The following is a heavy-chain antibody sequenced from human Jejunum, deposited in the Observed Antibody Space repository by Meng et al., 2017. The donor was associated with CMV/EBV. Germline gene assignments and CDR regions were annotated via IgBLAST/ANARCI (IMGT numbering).Heavy chain of an antibody. CDR2: IIPIFGTA. J-gene: IGHJ5*02. CDR1: SSYA. CDR3: ARESSSRYCSSTSCSNWFDP. V-gene: IGHV1-69*05. D-gene: IGHD2-2*01. Sequence: SSYAISWVRQAPGQGLEWMGGIIPIFGTANYAQKFQGRVTITTDESTSTAYMELSSLRSEDTAVYYCARESSSRYCSSTSCSNWFDPWGQGTLVTVSS.